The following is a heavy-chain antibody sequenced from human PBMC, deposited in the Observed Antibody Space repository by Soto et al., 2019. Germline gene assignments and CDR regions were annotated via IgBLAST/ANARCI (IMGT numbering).Heavy chain of an antibody. V-gene: IGHV4-59*01. CDR2: IYYSGST. CDR3: ATSRYYDFWSPLNYFDY. CDR1: GGSISSYY. J-gene: IGHJ4*02. Sequence: SETLSLTCTVSGGSISSYYWSWIRQPPGKGLEWIGYIYYSGSTNYNPSLKSRVTISVDTSKNQFSLKLSSVTAADTAVYYCATSRYYDFWSPLNYFDYWGQGTLVTVSS. D-gene: IGHD3-3*01.